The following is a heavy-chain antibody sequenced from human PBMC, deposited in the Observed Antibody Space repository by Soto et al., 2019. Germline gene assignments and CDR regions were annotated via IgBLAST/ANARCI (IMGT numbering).Heavy chain of an antibody. CDR1: GYTFTSYG. V-gene: IGHV1-18*01. CDR2: ISAYNGNT. J-gene: IGHJ6*02. D-gene: IGHD3-3*01. Sequence: QVQLVQSGAEVKKPGASVKVSCKASGYTFTSYGISWVRQAPGQGLEWMGWISAYNGNTNYAQKLQGRVTMTTDTSTSTAYMELRSLRSDDTAVYYCARGPYCDFWSGTYYYYYGMDVWGQGTTVTVSS. CDR3: ARGPYCDFWSGTYYYYYGMDV.